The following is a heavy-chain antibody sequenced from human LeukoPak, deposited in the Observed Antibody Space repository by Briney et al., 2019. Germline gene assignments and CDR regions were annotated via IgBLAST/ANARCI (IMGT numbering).Heavy chain of an antibody. CDR1: GFTFSSYS. Sequence: GGSLRLSCAASGFTFSSYSMNWVRQAPGKGLEWVSSISSSSSSYIYYADSVKGRFTISRDNAKNSLYLQMNSLRAEDTAVYYCARGWPPNDYDSSGYGDYWGQGTLVTVSS. D-gene: IGHD3-22*01. CDR2: ISSSSSSYI. V-gene: IGHV3-21*01. CDR3: ARGWPPNDYDSSGYGDY. J-gene: IGHJ4*02.